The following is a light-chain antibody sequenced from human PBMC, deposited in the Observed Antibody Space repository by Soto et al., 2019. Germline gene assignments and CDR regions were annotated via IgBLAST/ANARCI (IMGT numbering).Light chain of an antibody. CDR3: QQADSLPLVT. J-gene: IGKJ5*01. CDR1: QGISSH. CDR2: AAS. Sequence: IELTQSPYSLSAYVGDRVTITCRASQGISSHLAWYQQQPGKAPKRLIYAASTLKSGVPSRFSGSGSGTDFTLTISSLQPEDFATYYCQQADSLPLVTFGQGTRLEIK. V-gene: IGKV1-9*01.